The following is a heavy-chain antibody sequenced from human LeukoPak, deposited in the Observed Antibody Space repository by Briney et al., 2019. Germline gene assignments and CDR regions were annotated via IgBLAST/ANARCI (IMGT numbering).Heavy chain of an antibody. D-gene: IGHD3-22*01. CDR3: AREPAGIVVLPH. Sequence: GGSLRLSCAASGVTLSSYAMSWARQAPGKGLEWVSGISSSGSGGNTYYADSVEGRFTISRDKSKNTLYLQMNSLRAEDTAVYYCAREPAGIVVLPHWGQGTLVTVSS. J-gene: IGHJ4*02. CDR2: ISSSGSGGNT. CDR1: GVTLSSYA. V-gene: IGHV3-23*01.